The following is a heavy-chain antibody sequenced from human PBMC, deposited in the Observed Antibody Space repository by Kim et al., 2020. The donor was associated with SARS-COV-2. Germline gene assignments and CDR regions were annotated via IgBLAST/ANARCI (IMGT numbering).Heavy chain of an antibody. Sequence: YAQKFQGRGTITRATSTSTVYRELSSLRSEDTAVYYCARDPIAAAGVFDYWGQGTLVTVSS. J-gene: IGHJ4*02. V-gene: IGHV1-46*01. D-gene: IGHD6-13*01. CDR3: ARDPIAAAGVFDY.